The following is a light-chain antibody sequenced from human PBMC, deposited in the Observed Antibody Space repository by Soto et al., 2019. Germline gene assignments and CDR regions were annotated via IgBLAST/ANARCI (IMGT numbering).Light chain of an antibody. CDR1: SSDVGGYGY. CDR3: SSYTSGSTYV. J-gene: IGLJ1*01. V-gene: IGLV2-14*01. Sequence: QSALTQPASVSGSPGQSITISCTGTSSDVGGYGYVSWYQQHPGKVPKLMIYEVSNRPSGVSNRFSGSKSGNTASLTISGLQAEDEADYYCSSYTSGSTYVFGTGTKSPS. CDR2: EVS.